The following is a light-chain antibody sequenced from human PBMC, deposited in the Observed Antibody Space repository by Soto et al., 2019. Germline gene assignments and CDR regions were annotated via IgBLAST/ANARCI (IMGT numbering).Light chain of an antibody. J-gene: IGKJ1*01. CDR1: QSVSSN. CDR3: QQYNNWPPTWT. V-gene: IGKV3-15*01. Sequence: EILMTQSPATLSVSPGERATLSCRASQSVSSNLAWYQQKPGQAPRLLIYAVSTRATGIPARFSGSGSGTEYTLTINSLQSEDFALYYCQQYNNWPPTWTFGQGTKGDIK. CDR2: AVS.